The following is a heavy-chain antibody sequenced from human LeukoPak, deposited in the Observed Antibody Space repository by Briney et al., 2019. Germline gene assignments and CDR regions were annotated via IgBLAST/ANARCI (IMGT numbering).Heavy chain of an antibody. CDR2: IYTSGST. J-gene: IGHJ4*02. Sequence: PSQTLSLTCTVSGGSISSGSYYWSWMRQPAGKGLEWIGRIYTSGSTNYNPSLKSRVTISVDTSKYQCSLRLSSVTAADTAVYYCARGLNYAGSGYYFDSWGPGTLVTFSS. CDR1: GGSISSGSYY. CDR3: ARGLNYAGSGYYFDS. V-gene: IGHV4-61*02. D-gene: IGHD3-22*01.